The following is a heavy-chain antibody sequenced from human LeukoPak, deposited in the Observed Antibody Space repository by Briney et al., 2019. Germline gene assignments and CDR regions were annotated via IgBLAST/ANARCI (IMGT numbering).Heavy chain of an antibody. CDR2: IRYDGSDK. V-gene: IGHV3-30*02. J-gene: IGHJ6*03. CDR3: AGKKVWFGESNGYMDV. D-gene: IGHD3-10*01. Sequence: PGGSLRLSXAASGFIFTDYGMHWVRQAPGKGLEWLTFIRYDGSDKYYADSVKGRFTISRDNAKNSLYLQMNSLRAEDTALYYCAGKKVWFGESNGYMDVWGKGTTVTVSS. CDR1: GFIFTDYG.